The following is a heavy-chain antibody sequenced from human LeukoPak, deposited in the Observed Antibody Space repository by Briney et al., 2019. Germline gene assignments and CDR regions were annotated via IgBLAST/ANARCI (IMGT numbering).Heavy chain of an antibody. D-gene: IGHD3-10*01. J-gene: IGHJ6*04. CDR3: ARYGSGSYGYYYYGMDV. Sequence: ASVKVSCKASGYTFTSYGISWVRQAPGQGLEWMGWISAYNGNTNYAQKLQGRVTMTTDASTSTAYMELRSLRSDDTAVYYCARYGSGSYGYYYYGMDVWGKGTTVTVPS. CDR2: ISAYNGNT. CDR1: GYTFTSYG. V-gene: IGHV1-18*04.